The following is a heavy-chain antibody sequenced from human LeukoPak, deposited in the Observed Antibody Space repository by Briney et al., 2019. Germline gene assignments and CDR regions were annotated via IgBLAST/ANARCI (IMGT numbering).Heavy chain of an antibody. CDR2: MSGDATST. V-gene: IGHV3-23*01. CDR3: PKGTSGSSWYSSDS. CDR1: GFTFSSFA. D-gene: IGHD6-13*01. J-gene: IGHJ4*02. Sequence: GGSLRLSCAASGFTFSSFAMNWVRQAPGKGLEWVSTMSGDATSTYYADSVKGRFTISRDNSKNTLYLQMNSLRADDTAVYYCPKGTSGSSWYSSDSWGQGTLVTVAS.